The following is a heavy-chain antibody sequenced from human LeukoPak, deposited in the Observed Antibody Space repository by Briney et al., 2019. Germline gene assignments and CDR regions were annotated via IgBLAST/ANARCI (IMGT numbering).Heavy chain of an antibody. CDR3: ARGDYGDYEPWDY. D-gene: IGHD4-17*01. CDR2: ITSGSISI. J-gene: IGHJ4*02. Sequence: GGSLRLSCAASGFTFSVYTMNWVRQAPGKGLEWISYITSGSISIQYADSVKGRSTVSRDNAKNSLFLQMDSLRAEDTAVYYCARGDYGDYEPWDYWGQGTLVTVSS. CDR1: GFTFSVYT. V-gene: IGHV3-48*01.